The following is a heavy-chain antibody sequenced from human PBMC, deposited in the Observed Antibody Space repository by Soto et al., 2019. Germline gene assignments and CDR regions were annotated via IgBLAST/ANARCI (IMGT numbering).Heavy chain of an antibody. V-gene: IGHV4-31*03. Sequence: TSETLCLTCPVSGGSISSGGYYWSWVRQHPGKGLEWIGYIYYSGSTYYNPSLKSRVTISVDTSKNQFSLKLSSVTAADTAVYYCASRDYGGNSAGAFDIWGQGTMVTVSS. D-gene: IGHD4-17*01. J-gene: IGHJ3*02. CDR3: ASRDYGGNSAGAFDI. CDR2: IYYSGST. CDR1: GGSISSGGYY.